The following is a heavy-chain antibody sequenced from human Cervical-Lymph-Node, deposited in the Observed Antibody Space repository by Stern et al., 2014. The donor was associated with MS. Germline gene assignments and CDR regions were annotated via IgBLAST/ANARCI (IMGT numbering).Heavy chain of an antibody. D-gene: IGHD3-22*01. Sequence: QVQLQESGPRLEKPSETPCLTCTVSSGSISNYYWNWIRQPPGKGLEWIGFIFYSGITKYNPSFRSRVTMSLDTSTKQFSLKLTSASAADTAVYYCARSGGNHYDTSGYSTRDDFDSWGQGTLVTVSS. J-gene: IGHJ4*02. CDR3: ARSGGNHYDTSGYSTRDDFDS. CDR2: IFYSGIT. V-gene: IGHV4-59*01. CDR1: SGSISNYY.